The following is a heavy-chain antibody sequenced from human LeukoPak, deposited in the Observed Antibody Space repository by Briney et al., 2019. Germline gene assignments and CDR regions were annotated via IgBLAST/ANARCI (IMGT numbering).Heavy chain of an antibody. Sequence: SETLSLTCAVYGGSFSGYYWSWIRQPPGEGLEWIGEINHSGSTNYNPSLKSRVTISVDTSKNQFSLKLSSVTAADTAVYYCARARVGALDIWGQGTMVTVSS. D-gene: IGHD3-16*01. CDR3: ARARVGALDI. CDR2: INHSGST. V-gene: IGHV4-34*01. CDR1: GGSFSGYY. J-gene: IGHJ3*02.